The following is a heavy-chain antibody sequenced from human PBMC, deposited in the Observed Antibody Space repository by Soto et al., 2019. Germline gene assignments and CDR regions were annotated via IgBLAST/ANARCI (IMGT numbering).Heavy chain of an antibody. CDR2: IYYSGST. D-gene: IGHD3-3*01. CDR3: ARQLSYDFWSGFRSGWFDP. J-gene: IGHJ5*02. Sequence: SETLSLTCTVSGGSISSSSYYWGWIRQPPGKGLEWIGSIYYSGSTYYNPSLKSRVTISVDTSKNQFSLKLSSVTAADTAVYYCARQLSYDFWSGFRSGWFDPWGQGTLVTAP. V-gene: IGHV4-39*01. CDR1: GGSISSSSYY.